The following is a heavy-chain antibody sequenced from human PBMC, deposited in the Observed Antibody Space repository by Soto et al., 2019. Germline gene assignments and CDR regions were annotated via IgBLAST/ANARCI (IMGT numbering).Heavy chain of an antibody. Sequence: GGSLRLSCAASGFTFSNAWMNWVRQAPGKGLEWVGRIKSKTDGGTTDYAAPVKGRFTISRDDSKNTLYLQMNSLKTEDTAVYYCTTDLNCSGGSCYSLDYYYGMDVWGQGTTVTVSS. J-gene: IGHJ6*02. CDR1: GFTFSNAW. CDR2: IKSKTDGGTT. CDR3: TTDLNCSGGSCYSLDYYYGMDV. V-gene: IGHV3-15*07. D-gene: IGHD2-15*01.